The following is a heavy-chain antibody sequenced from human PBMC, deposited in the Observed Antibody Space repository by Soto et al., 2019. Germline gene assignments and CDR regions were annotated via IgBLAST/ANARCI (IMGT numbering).Heavy chain of an antibody. CDR1: GFTFSDYY. V-gene: IGHV3-23*01. Sequence: QPGGSLRLSCAASGFTFSDYYMTWIRQAPGKGLEWVSVMSGSGGSTYYADSVKVRFTISRDNSKNTLYLQMNSLRAEDTAVYYCAIGPYNWNDLPRPNDYWGQGTLVTISS. CDR3: AIGPYNWNDLPRPNDY. CDR2: MSGSGGST. J-gene: IGHJ4*02. D-gene: IGHD1-1*01.